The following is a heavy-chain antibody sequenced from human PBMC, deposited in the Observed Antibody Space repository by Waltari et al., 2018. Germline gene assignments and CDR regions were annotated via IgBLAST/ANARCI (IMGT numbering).Heavy chain of an antibody. CDR2: INPNSGGT. J-gene: IGHJ4*02. D-gene: IGHD6-13*01. CDR3: ARDRPAAGHDY. V-gene: IGHV1-2*02. CDR1: GYTFTGYY. Sequence: QVQLVQSGAEVKKPGASVKVSCKASGYTFTGYYMHWVRQAPGQGLEWMGWINPNSGGTNYAQKVQGRVTMTRDTSISTAYMELSRLRSDDTAVYYCARDRPAAGHDYWGQGTLVTVSS.